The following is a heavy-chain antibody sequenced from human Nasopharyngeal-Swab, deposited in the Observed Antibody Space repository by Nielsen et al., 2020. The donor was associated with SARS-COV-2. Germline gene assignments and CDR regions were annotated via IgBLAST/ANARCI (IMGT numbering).Heavy chain of an antibody. CDR2: IYYSGST. CDR1: GGSISSYY. J-gene: IGHJ3*02. V-gene: IGHV4-59*01. CDR3: ARDSGTRQYYDFWSGYDAYAFDI. Sequence: SDTLSLTCTAPGGSISSYYWSWIRQPPGKGLEWIGNIYYSGSTNYNPSLKSRVTISVDTSKNQFSLKLSSVTAADTAVYYCARDSGTRQYYDFWSGYDAYAFDIWGQGTMVTVSS. D-gene: IGHD3-3*01.